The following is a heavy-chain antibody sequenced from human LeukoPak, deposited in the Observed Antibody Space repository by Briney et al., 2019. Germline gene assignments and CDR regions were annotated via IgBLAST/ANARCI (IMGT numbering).Heavy chain of an antibody. CDR2: IKQDGSEK. CDR1: GSTFSSYW. CDR3: ARDGTAPGLYFDL. V-gene: IGHV3-7*01. J-gene: IGHJ4*01. D-gene: IGHD6-13*01. Sequence: PGGSLRLSCAVSGSTFSSYWVNWVRQAPGKGLEWVVSIKQDGSEKSYVDSVKGRFTISRDNAKNSLYLQMTSLRAEDTAVHYCARDGTAPGLYFDLWGQGTLVTVSS.